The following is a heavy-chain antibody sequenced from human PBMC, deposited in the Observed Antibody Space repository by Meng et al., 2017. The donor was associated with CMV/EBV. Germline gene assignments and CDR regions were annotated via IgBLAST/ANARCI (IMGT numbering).Heavy chain of an antibody. CDR1: GGSISSYY. V-gene: IGHV4-59*01. J-gene: IGHJ4*02. D-gene: IGHD2-21*01. Sequence: SETLSLTCTVSGGSISSYYWSWIRQPPGKGLEWTGYIYYSGSTNYNPSLKSRVTISVDTSKNQFSLKLSSVTAADTAVYYCARSRGNNCGGDCYDFDYWGQGTLVTVSS. CDR2: IYYSGST. CDR3: ARSRGNNCGGDCYDFDY.